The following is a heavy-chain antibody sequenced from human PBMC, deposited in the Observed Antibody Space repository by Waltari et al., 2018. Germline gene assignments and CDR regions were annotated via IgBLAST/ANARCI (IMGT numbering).Heavy chain of an antibody. Sequence: EVQLVESGGGLVQPGRSLRLSCAASGFTFDDYAMHWVRQAPGKGLEWVSGISWNSGSIGYADSVKVRFTISRDNAKNSLYLQMNSLRAEDTALYYCAKAGIVVVPATTYYYYYMDVWGKGTTVTVSS. D-gene: IGHD2-2*01. CDR3: AKAGIVVVPATTYYYYYMDV. CDR1: GFTFDDYA. CDR2: ISWNSGSI. V-gene: IGHV3-9*01. J-gene: IGHJ6*03.